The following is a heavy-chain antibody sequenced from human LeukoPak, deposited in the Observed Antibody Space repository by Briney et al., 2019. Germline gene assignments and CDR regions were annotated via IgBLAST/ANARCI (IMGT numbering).Heavy chain of an antibody. CDR2: ISSSSSYI. V-gene: IGHV3-21*01. CDR1: GFTFSSYS. J-gene: IGHJ4*02. Sequence: GGSLRLSCAASGFTFSSYSMNWVRQAPGKGLEWVSSISSSSSYIYYADSVKGRFTISRDNAKNSLYLQMNSLRVEDTAVYYCARERGIVGSDFDYWGQGTLVTVSS. CDR3: ARERGIVGSDFDY. D-gene: IGHD1-26*01.